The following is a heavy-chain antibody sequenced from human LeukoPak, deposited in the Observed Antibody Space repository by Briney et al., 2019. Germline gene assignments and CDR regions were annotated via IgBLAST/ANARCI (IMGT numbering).Heavy chain of an antibody. D-gene: IGHD2-21*02. CDR2: ISGDGGST. CDR1: GFTFDDYA. J-gene: IGHJ6*03. CDR3: ALTAIPDYYYMDV. Sequence: GGSLRLSCAASGFTFDDYAMHWVRQALGKGLEWVSLISGDGGSTYYADSVKGRFTISRDNSKNSLYLQMNSLRTEDTALYYCALTAIPDYYYMDVWGKGTTVSVSS. V-gene: IGHV3-43*02.